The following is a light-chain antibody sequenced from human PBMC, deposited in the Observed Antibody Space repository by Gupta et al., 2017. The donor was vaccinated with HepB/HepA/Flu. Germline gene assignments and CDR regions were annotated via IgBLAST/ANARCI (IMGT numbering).Light chain of an antibody. J-gene: IGKJ2*01. V-gene: IGKV1-9*01. CDR3: QQLNSYPYT. CDR2: AAS. Sequence: DIQLTQSPSFLSASVGDRVTIPCRASQGISSYLAWYQQKPGKAPKLLISAASTLQSGAPSRFSGSGSGTEFTLTISSLQPEDFATYYCQQLNSYPYTFGQGTKLEIK. CDR1: QGISSY.